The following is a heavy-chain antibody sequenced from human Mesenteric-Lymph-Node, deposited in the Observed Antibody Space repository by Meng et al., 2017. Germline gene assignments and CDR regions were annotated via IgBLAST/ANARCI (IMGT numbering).Heavy chain of an antibody. CDR1: GGTFSSYA. CDR2: IIPIFGTA. D-gene: IGHD6-19*01. V-gene: IGHV1-69*05. J-gene: IGHJ4*02. Sequence: SVKVSCKASGGTFSSYAISWVRQAPGQGLEWMGGIIPIFGTANYAQKFQGRVTMTTGTTTNTAYLELRSLRSDDTAVYYCARVGIAVAGNLQHIYFFDYWGQGTLVTVSS. CDR3: ARVGIAVAGNLQHIYFFDY.